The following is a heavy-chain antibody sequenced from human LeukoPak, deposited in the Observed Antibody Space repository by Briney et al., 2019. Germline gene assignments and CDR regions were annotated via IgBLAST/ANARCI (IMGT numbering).Heavy chain of an antibody. D-gene: IGHD3-3*01. Sequence: GGSLRLSCAASGFTLSDYYMNWLRQAPGKGLEWVSLISGSNSYTNYADSVKGRFAISRDNAKNSLDLQMNSLRAEDTAVYYCARDFGGMDVWGQGTTVTVSS. CDR2: ISGSNSYT. J-gene: IGHJ6*02. V-gene: IGHV3-11*05. CDR1: GFTLSDYY. CDR3: ARDFGGMDV.